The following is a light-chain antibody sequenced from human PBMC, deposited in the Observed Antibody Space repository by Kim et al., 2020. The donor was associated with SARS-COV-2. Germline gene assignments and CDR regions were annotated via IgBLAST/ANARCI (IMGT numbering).Light chain of an antibody. CDR3: QTWGTGSWV. CDR1: SGHSSYT. V-gene: IGLV4-69*01. J-gene: IGLJ3*02. Sequence: AVKLTCTLDSGHSSYTITWHQQQPENGPRYLMNLKSDGSHSKGDGIPDRFSGSSSGAERYLTISSLQSDDEADYYCQTWGTGSWVFGGGTQLTVL. CDR2: LKSDGSH.